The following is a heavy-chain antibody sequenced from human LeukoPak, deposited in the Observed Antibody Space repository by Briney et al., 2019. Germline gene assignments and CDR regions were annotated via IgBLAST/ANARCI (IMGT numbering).Heavy chain of an antibody. D-gene: IGHD5-18*01. J-gene: IGHJ5*02. CDR2: IIPILGIA. CDR3: ARDVGYISRNWFDP. CDR1: GGTFSSYA. Sequence: SVKVSCKASGGTFSSYAISWVRQAPGQGLEWMGRIIPILGIANYAQKFQGRVTITADKSTSTAYMELSSLRSEDTAVYYCARDVGYISRNWFDPWGQGTLVTVSS. V-gene: IGHV1-69*04.